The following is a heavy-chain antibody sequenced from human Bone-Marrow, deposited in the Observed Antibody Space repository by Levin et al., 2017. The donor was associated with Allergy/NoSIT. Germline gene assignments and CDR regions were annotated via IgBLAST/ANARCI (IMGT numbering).Heavy chain of an antibody. CDR3: ARTIRS. CDR2: VYHTGRT. J-gene: IGHJ5*02. CDR1: GDSVSSSYW. D-gene: IGHD5-24*01. V-gene: IGHV4-4*02. Sequence: SETLSLTCAVSGDSVSSSYWWSWVRQPPGKGLEWVGEVYHTGRTNYNTSLKSRVTISLDKPNNRFSLKMDSVTAADTAVYYCARTIRSWGQGTLVTVSS.